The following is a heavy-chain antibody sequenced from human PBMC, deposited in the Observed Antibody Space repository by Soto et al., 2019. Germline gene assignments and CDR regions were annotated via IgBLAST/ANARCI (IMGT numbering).Heavy chain of an antibody. V-gene: IGHV4-4*07. J-gene: IGHJ5*02. Sequence: PSETLSLTCTVSGGSISSYYWSWIRHPAGKGLEWIGRIYTSGSTNYNPSLKSRVTMSVDTSKNQFSLKLSSVTAADTAVYYCARHIAAAGTNWFDPWGQGTLVTVSS. CDR3: ARHIAAAGTNWFDP. CDR2: IYTSGST. D-gene: IGHD6-13*01. CDR1: GGSISSYY.